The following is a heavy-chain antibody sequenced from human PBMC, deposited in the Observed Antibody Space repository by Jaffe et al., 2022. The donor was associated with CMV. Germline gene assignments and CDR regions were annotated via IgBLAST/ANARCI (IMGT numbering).Heavy chain of an antibody. D-gene: IGHD1-1*01. Sequence: QVRLVQSGAEVRKPGASVTLSCRTSGYTFTSYFIHWVRQAPGQGLEWMGLINPTGGITSYAEKFQNRITMTRDTSTSTVYMELSSLRSEDTAVVYCAILTTGRNAFDHWGQGTVVTVSS. CDR3: AILTTGRNAFDH. J-gene: IGHJ4*02. V-gene: IGHV1-46*01. CDR1: GYTFTSYF. CDR2: INPTGGIT.